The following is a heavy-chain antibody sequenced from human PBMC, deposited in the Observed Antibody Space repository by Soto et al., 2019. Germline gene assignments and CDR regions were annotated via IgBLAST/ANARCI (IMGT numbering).Heavy chain of an antibody. J-gene: IGHJ6*02. CDR3: ARDKDRLQLGGNYYYILDV. CDR1: GGTFSTSA. Sequence: QVQLVQSGAEVKKPGSSVKVSCKASGGTFSTSAISWVRQAPGQGLEWVGGIMPVFPTPDYAQNFQGRVTIPADETTTTAYLELTSLRADDTAVYYCARDKDRLQLGGNYYYILDVWGQGTAITVSS. D-gene: IGHD1-1*01. CDR2: IMPVFPTP. V-gene: IGHV1-69*12.